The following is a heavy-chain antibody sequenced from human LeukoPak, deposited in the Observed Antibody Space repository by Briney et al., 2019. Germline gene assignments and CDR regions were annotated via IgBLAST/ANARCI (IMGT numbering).Heavy chain of an antibody. CDR2: IYYSGST. CDR3: ARLRAMVKVWYFDL. J-gene: IGHJ2*01. V-gene: IGHV4-39*07. D-gene: IGHD5-18*01. CDR1: GGSISSSSYY. Sequence: PSETLSLTCTVSGGSISSSSYYWGWIRQPPGKGLEWIGSIYYSGSTYYNPSLKSRVTISVDTSKNQFSLKLSSVTAADTAVYYCARLRAMVKVWYFDLWGRGTLVTVSS.